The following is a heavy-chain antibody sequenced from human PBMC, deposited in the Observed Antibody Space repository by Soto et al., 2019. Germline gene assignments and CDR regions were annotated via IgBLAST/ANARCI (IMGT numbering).Heavy chain of an antibody. Sequence: QVQLVESGGGVVQPGRSLRLSCAASGFTFSSYAMHWVRQAPGKGLEWVAVISYDGSNKYYADSVKGRFTISRDNSKNTLYLQMNSLRAEDTAVYYCAREWLGIPFDYWGQGTLVTVSS. CDR1: GFTFSSYA. V-gene: IGHV3-30-3*01. CDR2: ISYDGSNK. D-gene: IGHD6-19*01. J-gene: IGHJ4*02. CDR3: AREWLGIPFDY.